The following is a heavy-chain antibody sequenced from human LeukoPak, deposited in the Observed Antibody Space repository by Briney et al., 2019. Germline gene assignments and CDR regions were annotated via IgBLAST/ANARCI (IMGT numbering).Heavy chain of an antibody. CDR2: VWYDGSDT. J-gene: IGHJ4*02. CDR1: GFTFNTYA. D-gene: IGHD6-13*01. CDR3: ARGGSTWSYFDY. V-gene: IGHV3-33*01. Sequence: HAGGSLRLSCAASGFTFNTYAMHWVRQAPGKGLEWVAVVWYDGSDTYYGDSVKGRFTISRDNSKNTLYLQMNSLRGEDTAVYYCARGGSTWSYFDYWGQGTLVTLSS.